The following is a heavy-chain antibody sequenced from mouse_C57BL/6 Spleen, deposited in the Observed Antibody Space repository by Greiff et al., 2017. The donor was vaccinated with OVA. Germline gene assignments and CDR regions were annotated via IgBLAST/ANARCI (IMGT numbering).Heavy chain of an antibody. Sequence: VQLQQSGPGLVQPSQCLSITCTVSGFSLTSYGVHWVRQSPGKGLEWLGVIWSGGSTDYNAAFISRLSISKDNSKSQVFFKMNSLQADDTAIYYCARNWATVVARDWYFDVWGTGTTVTVSS. CDR1: GFSLTSYG. CDR2: IWSGGST. CDR3: ARNWATVVARDWYFDV. J-gene: IGHJ1*03. D-gene: IGHD1-1*01. V-gene: IGHV2-2*01.